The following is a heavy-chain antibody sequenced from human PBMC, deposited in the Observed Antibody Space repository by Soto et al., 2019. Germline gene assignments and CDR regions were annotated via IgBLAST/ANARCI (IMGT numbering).Heavy chain of an antibody. Sequence: TLALTCTVSGGSISSGGYYWSWIRQHPGKGLEWIGYIYYSGSTYYNPSLKSRVTISVDTSKNQFSLKLSSVTAADTAVYYCARGLSDRLVDWGQGTLVTVSS. CDR2: IYYSGST. J-gene: IGHJ4*02. CDR1: GGSISSGGYY. CDR3: ARGLSDRLVD. V-gene: IGHV4-31*03. D-gene: IGHD2-15*01.